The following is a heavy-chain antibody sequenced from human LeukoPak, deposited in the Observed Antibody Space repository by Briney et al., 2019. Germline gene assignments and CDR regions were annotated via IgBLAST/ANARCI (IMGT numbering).Heavy chain of an antibody. V-gene: IGHV3-23*02. CDR2: ISGGGDST. CDR3: AKVNYGFGLDY. J-gene: IGHJ4*02. CDR1: GFTFSSYA. Sequence: GGSLRLSCAASGFTFSSYAMSWVRQAPGKGLEWVSAISGGGDSTYYGYSMDRRFNISRDNSKNTLYLQMTSLRAEDTAVYYCAKVNYGFGLDYWGQGTLVTVSS. D-gene: IGHD3-10*01.